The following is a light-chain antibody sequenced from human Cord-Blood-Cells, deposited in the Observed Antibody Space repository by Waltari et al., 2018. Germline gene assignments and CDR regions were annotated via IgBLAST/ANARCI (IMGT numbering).Light chain of an antibody. Sequence: EIVLTQSPATLSLSPGERATLSCRASQSVSSYLAWYQQKPGQDPRLLIYDASNRATGIPARFSGSGSGTDFTLTISILEPEDFAVYYCQQRSNWLTFGGGTKVEIK. J-gene: IGKJ4*01. CDR3: QQRSNWLT. CDR2: DAS. V-gene: IGKV3-11*01. CDR1: QSVSSY.